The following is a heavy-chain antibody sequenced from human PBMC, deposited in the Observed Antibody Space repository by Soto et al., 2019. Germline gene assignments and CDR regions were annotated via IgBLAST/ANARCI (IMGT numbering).Heavy chain of an antibody. Sequence: QVQLQQWGAGLLKPSETLSLTCAVYGGSFSGYYWSWIRQPPGKGLEWIGEINHSGSTSYNPSLKCRVTISVDTSKNQFSLKLNSVTAADTAVYYCARGRRWYQYWGQGTLVTVSS. J-gene: IGHJ4*02. CDR1: GGSFSGYY. CDR3: ARGRRWYQY. D-gene: IGHD2-15*01. V-gene: IGHV4-34*01. CDR2: INHSGST.